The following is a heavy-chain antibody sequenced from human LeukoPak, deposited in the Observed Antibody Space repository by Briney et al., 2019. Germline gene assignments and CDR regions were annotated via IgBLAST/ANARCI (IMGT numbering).Heavy chain of an antibody. J-gene: IGHJ4*02. V-gene: IGHV4-59*11. D-gene: IGHD2/OR15-2a*01. CDR2: IYCSGST. CDR1: GDSIRSHY. CDR3: ARERLIAGSTVFDY. Sequence: SETLSLTCTVSGDSIRSHYWSWIRQPPGKGLEWIGCIYCSGSTNNNPSLKSRITFSVDTSNNQFSLRLTSVTAADTAVYYCARERLIAGSTVFDYWGQGTLVTASS.